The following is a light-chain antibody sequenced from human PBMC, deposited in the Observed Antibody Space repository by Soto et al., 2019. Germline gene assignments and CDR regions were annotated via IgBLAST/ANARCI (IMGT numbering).Light chain of an antibody. J-gene: IGKJ4*01. CDR1: QNIGYF. CDR2: ASS. CDR3: LQHSAYTLT. Sequence: DIQMTQSPSAMSASVGDRVTITCRASQNIGYFLVWFQKKPGKVPNRLIYASSTLQSGVPSRFSGSGSGTEFTLTITGLQTEDFATYECLQHSAYTLTFGGGTKVDIK. V-gene: IGKV1-17*03.